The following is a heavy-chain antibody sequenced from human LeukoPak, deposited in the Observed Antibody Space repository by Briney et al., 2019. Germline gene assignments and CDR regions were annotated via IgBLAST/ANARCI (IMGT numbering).Heavy chain of an antibody. Sequence: KASETLSLTCTVSGGSISTITYYWGWIRQPPGKGLEWVGHMYYRGNTLYNPSLKSRVTISVDTSKNQFSLKLRSVTAADTAVYYCARLYGNYQNYFDYWGQGTLVTVSS. J-gene: IGHJ4*02. V-gene: IGHV4-39*07. CDR1: GGSISTITYY. D-gene: IGHD1-7*01. CDR2: MYYRGNT. CDR3: ARLYGNYQNYFDY.